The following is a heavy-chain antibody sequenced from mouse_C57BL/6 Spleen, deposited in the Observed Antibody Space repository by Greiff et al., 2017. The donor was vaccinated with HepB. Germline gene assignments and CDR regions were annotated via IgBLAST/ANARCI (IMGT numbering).Heavy chain of an antibody. Sequence: VQLQQPGAELVMPGASVKLSCKASGYTFTSYWMHWVKQRPGQGLEWIGGIDPSDSYTNYNQKFKGKSTLTVDKSSSTAYMQLSSLTSEDSAVYYCARNGNYHFDYWGQGTTLTVSS. CDR1: GYTFTSYW. J-gene: IGHJ2*01. CDR2: IDPSDSYT. CDR3: ARNGNYHFDY. D-gene: IGHD2-1*01. V-gene: IGHV1-69*01.